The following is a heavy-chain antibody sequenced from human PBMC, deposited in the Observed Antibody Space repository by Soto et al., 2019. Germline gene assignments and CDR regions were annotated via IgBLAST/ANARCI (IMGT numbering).Heavy chain of an antibody. V-gene: IGHV3-48*04. J-gene: IGHJ6*02. CDR1: GFTFSSYS. CDR2: ISSSSSTI. CDR3: ARDRISARLGYYYYGMDV. Sequence: GGSLRLSCAASGFTFSSYSMNWVRQAPGKGLEWVLYISSSSSTIYYADSVKGRFTISRDNAKNSLYLQMNSLRAEDTAVYYCARDRISARLGYYYYGMDVWGQGTTVTVSS. D-gene: IGHD6-6*01.